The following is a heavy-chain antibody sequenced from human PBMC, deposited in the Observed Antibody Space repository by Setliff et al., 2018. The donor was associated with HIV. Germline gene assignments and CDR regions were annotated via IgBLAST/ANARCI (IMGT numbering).Heavy chain of an antibody. V-gene: IGHV4-30-4*08. CDR3: ARERRYYDSSGDFDY. CDR1: GGSISSGDYY. J-gene: IGHJ4*02. D-gene: IGHD3-22*01. CDR2: IYASGST. Sequence: PSETLSLTCTVYGGSISSGDYYWSWIRQPPGKGLEWIGYIYASGSTYYNPSLKSRVTISVDTSKIQFSLKLSSVTAADTAVYYCARERRYYDSSGDFDYWGQGTLVTVSS.